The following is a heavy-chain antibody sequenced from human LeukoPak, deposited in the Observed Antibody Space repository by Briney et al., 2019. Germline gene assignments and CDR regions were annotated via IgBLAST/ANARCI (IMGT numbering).Heavy chain of an antibody. D-gene: IGHD4-23*01. CDR1: GFTFSSHS. CDR3: ARDTVVTYFQH. CDR2: ISSSSSTI. J-gene: IGHJ1*01. Sequence: GGSLRLSCAASGFTFSSHSMNWVRQAPGKGLEWGSYISSSSSTIYYADSVKGRFTISRDNAKNSLYLQMNSLRAEDTAVYYCARDTVVTYFQHWGQGTLVTVSS. V-gene: IGHV3-48*04.